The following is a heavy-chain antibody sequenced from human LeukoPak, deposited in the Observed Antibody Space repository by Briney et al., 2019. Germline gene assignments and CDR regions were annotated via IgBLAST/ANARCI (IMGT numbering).Heavy chain of an antibody. CDR1: GGSISSYY. D-gene: IGHD2-2*01. CDR2: IYTSGST. V-gene: IGHV4-4*07. J-gene: IGHJ4*02. Sequence: PSETLSLTCTVSGGSISSYYWSWIRQPAGKGLEWIGRIYTSGSTNYNPSLKSRVTMSVDTSKNQFSLKLSSVTAADTAVYYCARHEVVVVPAASFDYWGQGTLVTVSS. CDR3: ARHEVVVVPAASFDY.